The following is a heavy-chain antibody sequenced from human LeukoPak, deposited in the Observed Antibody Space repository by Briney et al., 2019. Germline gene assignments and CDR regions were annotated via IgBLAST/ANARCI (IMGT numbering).Heavy chain of an antibody. Sequence: GGSLRLSCAASGFTLSKAWMSWVRQAPGKGLEWVGRIKSKTDGGTTDYAAPVKGRFTISRDDSKNTLYLQMNSLKTEDTAVYYCTTRRYSSGWYYFDYWGQGTLVTVSS. D-gene: IGHD6-19*01. J-gene: IGHJ4*02. CDR1: GFTLSKAW. CDR3: TTRRYSSGWYYFDY. V-gene: IGHV3-15*01. CDR2: IKSKTDGGTT.